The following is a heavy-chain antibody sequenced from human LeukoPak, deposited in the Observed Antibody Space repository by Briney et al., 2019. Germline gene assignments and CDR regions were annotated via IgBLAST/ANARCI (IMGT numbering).Heavy chain of an antibody. Sequence: TGGSLRLSCAASGFIFSSNAMYWVRQAPGKGLEYVSGINSNGLYTSYANSVKGRFTISRDNSKNTLHLQMGSLRAEDMAVYYCARGASTGWQGPFDYWGQGTLVTVSS. CDR1: GFIFSSNA. CDR2: INSNGLYT. D-gene: IGHD6-19*01. V-gene: IGHV3-64*01. J-gene: IGHJ4*02. CDR3: ARGASTGWQGPFDY.